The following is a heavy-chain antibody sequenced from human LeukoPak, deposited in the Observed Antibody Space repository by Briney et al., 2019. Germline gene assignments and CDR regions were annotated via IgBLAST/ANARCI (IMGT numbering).Heavy chain of an antibody. CDR2: INSNNGKT. CDR3: ARGLESFGGDHEAFDI. CDR1: GYNFINYG. Sequence: GASVKVSCKAPGYNFINYGITWVRQAPGQGLEWTGSINSNNGKTEYIQTLQGRVTMTTDTATSTVYMELRSLRSDDTAVYYCARGLESFGGDHEAFDIWGQGTMVTVSS. J-gene: IGHJ3*02. V-gene: IGHV1-18*01. D-gene: IGHD2-21*02.